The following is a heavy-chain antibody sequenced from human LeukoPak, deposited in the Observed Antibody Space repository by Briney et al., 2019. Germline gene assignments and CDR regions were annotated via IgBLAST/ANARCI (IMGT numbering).Heavy chain of an antibody. CDR2: ISYDGSNE. CDR3: ASTNYRGGTTGYNRFDP. J-gene: IGHJ5*02. V-gene: IGHV3-30-3*01. Sequence: PGGSLRLSCAASGFTFSNYAMHWVRQAPGKGLEWVAVISYDGSNEYYADSVKGRFTISRDNSKNTLYLQMNSLRAEDTAMYYCASTNYRGGTTGYNRFDPWGQGTLVTVSS. CDR1: GFTFSNYA. D-gene: IGHD1-26*01.